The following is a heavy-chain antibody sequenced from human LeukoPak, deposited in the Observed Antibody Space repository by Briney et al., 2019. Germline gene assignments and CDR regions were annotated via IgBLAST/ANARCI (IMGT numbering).Heavy chain of an antibody. CDR3: ARDQEIAALGSFDY. CDR1: GFSFSSYG. J-gene: IGHJ4*02. D-gene: IGHD6-13*01. Sequence: GGSLRLSWAPSGFSFSSYGMHWVRQAPGNGREWVAVVWYDGSNKYYADSVKGRFSISRDNSKNTLYLQMNSLRAEDTAVYYCARDQEIAALGSFDYWGQGTLVTVSS. CDR2: VWYDGSNK. V-gene: IGHV3-33*01.